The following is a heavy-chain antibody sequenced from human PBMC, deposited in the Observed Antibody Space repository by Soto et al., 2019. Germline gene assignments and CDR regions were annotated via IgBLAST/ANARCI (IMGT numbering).Heavy chain of an antibody. J-gene: IGHJ6*02. CDR2: INPSGGST. Sequence: ASVKVSFKASGYTFTSYYMHWVRQAPGQGLEWMGIINPSGGSTSYAQKFQGRVTMTRDTSTSTVYMELSSLRSEDTAVYYCAREYQGDGYNDYYYYGMDVWGQGTTVTVSS. CDR3: AREYQGDGYNDYYYYGMDV. CDR1: GYTFTSYY. V-gene: IGHV1-46*01. D-gene: IGHD5-12*01.